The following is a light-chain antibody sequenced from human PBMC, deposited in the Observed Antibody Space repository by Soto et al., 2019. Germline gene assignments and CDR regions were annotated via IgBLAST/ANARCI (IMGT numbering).Light chain of an antibody. V-gene: IGKV1-12*01. CDR1: QDISYW. CDR3: QQSNYWPLT. J-gene: IGKJ4*01. Sequence: DLQMTQSPSSVSASVGDRVTITCRASQDISYWLTWYQQKPGKAPKLLIYAESNLQNGVPSRFSGSGSGTDFALIITSLQPEDFATYYCQQSNYWPLTFGGGTNVDIK. CDR2: AES.